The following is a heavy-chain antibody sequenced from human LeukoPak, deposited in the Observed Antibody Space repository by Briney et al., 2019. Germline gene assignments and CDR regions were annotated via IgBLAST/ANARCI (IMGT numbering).Heavy chain of an antibody. CDR2: IGTAGDT. D-gene: IGHD6-19*01. CDR1: GFTFSSYD. J-gene: IGHJ4*02. V-gene: IGHV3-13*01. CDR3: ARGVKYSSGWYALYDY. Sequence: GGSLRLSCAASGFTFSSYDMHWVRQATGKGLEWVSAIGTAGDTYYPGSVKGRFNISRENAKNSLYLQMNSLRAGDTAVYHCARGVKYSSGWYALYDYWGQGTLVTVSS.